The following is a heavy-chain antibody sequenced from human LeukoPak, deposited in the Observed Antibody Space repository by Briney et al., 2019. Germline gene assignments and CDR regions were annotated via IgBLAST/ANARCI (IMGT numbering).Heavy chain of an antibody. CDR2: INPNSGGT. Sequence: ASVKVSCKASGYIFTSYYIHWVRQAPGQGLEWMGWINPNSGGTNYAQKFQGRVTMTRDTSISTAYMELSRLRSDDTAVYYCARAVRYYMDVWGKGTTVTVSS. J-gene: IGHJ6*03. CDR1: GYIFTSYY. D-gene: IGHD3-16*02. V-gene: IGHV1-2*02. CDR3: ARAVRYYMDV.